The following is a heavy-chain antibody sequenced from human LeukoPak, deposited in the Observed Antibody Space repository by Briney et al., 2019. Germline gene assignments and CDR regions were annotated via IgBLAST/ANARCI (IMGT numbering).Heavy chain of an antibody. D-gene: IGHD3-3*01. CDR3: ASYRYDVWSGYYFDY. V-gene: IGHV4-39*01. CDR1: GGSISSSSYY. CDR2: IYYSGST. J-gene: IGHJ4*02. Sequence: SETLSLTCTVSGGSISSSSYYWGWIRQPPGKGLEWIGSIYYSGSTYYNPSLKSRVTISVDTSKNQFSLKLSSVTAADTAVYYCASYRYDVWSGYYFDYWGQGTLVTVSS.